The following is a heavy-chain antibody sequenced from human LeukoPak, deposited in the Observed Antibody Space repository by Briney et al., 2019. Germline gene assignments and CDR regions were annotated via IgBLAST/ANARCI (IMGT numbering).Heavy chain of an antibody. J-gene: IGHJ5*02. D-gene: IGHD6-19*01. CDR3: AKEGKIAVAGTFGGSWFDP. CDR2: ISGSGGST. Sequence: GASLRLSCAASGFTFSSYAMSWVRQAPGKGLEWVSAISGSGGSTYYADSVKGRFTISRDNSKNTLYLQMNSLRAEDTAVYYCAKEGKIAVAGTFGGSWFDPWGQGTLVTVSS. CDR1: GFTFSSYA. V-gene: IGHV3-23*01.